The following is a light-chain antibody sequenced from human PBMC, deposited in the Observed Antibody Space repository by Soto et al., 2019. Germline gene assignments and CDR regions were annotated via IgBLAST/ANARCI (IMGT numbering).Light chain of an antibody. CDR3: SSYTSSSTLV. V-gene: IGLV2-14*01. CDR1: SSDVGGYNY. CDR2: DVS. Sequence: QSVLTQPASVSGSPGQSITISCTGTSSDVGGYNYVSWYQQHPGKAPKLMIYDVSNRPSGVSNRFSGSKSANTASLTISGRQAEDEADYYCSSYTSSSTLVFGTGTKVTVL. J-gene: IGLJ1*01.